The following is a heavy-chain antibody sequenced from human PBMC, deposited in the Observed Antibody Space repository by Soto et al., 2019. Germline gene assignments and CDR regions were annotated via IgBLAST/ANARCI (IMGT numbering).Heavy chain of an antibody. CDR3: AREGYGSGSSNNWFDP. J-gene: IGHJ5*02. CDR2: INPNSGDT. D-gene: IGHD3-10*01. Sequence: ASVKVSCKASGYTFTDYYIHWVRQAPGQGLECMGWINPNSGDTNYAQKFQGRVTMTRDTSISTAYMELSSLRSEDTAVYYCAREGYGSGSSNNWFDPWGQGTLVTVSS. V-gene: IGHV1-2*02. CDR1: GYTFTDYY.